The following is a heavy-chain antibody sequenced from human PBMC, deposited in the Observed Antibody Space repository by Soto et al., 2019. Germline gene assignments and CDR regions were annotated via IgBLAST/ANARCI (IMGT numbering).Heavy chain of an antibody. CDR2: ISSSSSYI. V-gene: IGHV3-21*01. D-gene: IGHD3-10*01. CDR3: ARVGDYGSGSYYNLPYYYGMDV. J-gene: IGHJ6*02. CDR1: GFTFSSYS. Sequence: PXGSLRLSCAASGFTFSSYSMNWVRQAPGRGLEWVSSISSSSSYIYYADSVKGRFTISRDNAKNSLYLQMNSLRAEDTAVYYCARVGDYGSGSYYNLPYYYGMDVWGQGTTVTVSS.